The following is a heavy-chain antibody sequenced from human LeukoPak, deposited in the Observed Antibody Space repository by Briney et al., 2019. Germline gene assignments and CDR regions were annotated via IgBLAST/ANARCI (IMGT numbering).Heavy chain of an antibody. Sequence: GGSLRLSCAASGFTFSSYEMNWVRQAPGKGLEWVSYISSSGSTIYYADSVKGRFTISRDNAKNSLYLQMNSLRAEDAAVYYCARVNLMGFWSGYSVDSWGQGTLVTVSS. D-gene: IGHD3-3*01. V-gene: IGHV3-48*03. CDR2: ISSSGSTI. J-gene: IGHJ4*02. CDR1: GFTFSSYE. CDR3: ARVNLMGFWSGYSVDS.